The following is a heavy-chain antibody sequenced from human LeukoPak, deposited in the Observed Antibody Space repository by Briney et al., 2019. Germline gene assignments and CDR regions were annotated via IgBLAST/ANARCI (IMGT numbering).Heavy chain of an antibody. CDR2: ISGSGGST. V-gene: IGHV3-23*01. Sequence: GGSLRLSCAASGFTFSSYAMSWVRQAPGKGLEWVSAISGSGGSTYYADSVKGRFTISRDNSKNTLYLQMNSLRAEDTAVYYCAKVTPPPIAAAGTNRRWPYYFDYWGQGTLVTVSS. J-gene: IGHJ4*02. CDR3: AKVTPPPIAAAGTNRRWPYYFDY. CDR1: GFTFSSYA. D-gene: IGHD6-13*01.